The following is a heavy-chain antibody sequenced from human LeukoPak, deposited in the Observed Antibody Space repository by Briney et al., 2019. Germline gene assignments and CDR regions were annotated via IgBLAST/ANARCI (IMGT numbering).Heavy chain of an antibody. CDR3: ARTYCSSTCCLDYAIVY. D-gene: IGHD2-2*01. CDR1: GGTFSSYA. J-gene: IGHJ4*02. CDR2: IIPIFGTA. V-gene: IGHV1-69*05. Sequence: GASVKVSCRASGGTFSSYAIRWVRQAPGQGLEWMGGIIPIFGTANYARKFQGRVTITTDESTSTAYMELSSLRSEDTAVYYCARTYCSSTCCLDYAIVYWGQGTLVTVSS.